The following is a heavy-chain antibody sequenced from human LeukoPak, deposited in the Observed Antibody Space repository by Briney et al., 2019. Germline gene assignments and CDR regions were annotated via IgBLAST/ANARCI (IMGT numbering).Heavy chain of an antibody. V-gene: IGHV4-59*01. D-gene: IGHD1-1*01. CDR3: ARHGTSGTNLNWFDP. CDR2: IYYSGST. Sequence: SETLSLTCTVSGGSISSFYWSWIRQPPGKGLEWMGYIYYSGSTHYNPSLKSRVTISVDTSKNQFSLKLSSVTAADTAVYYCARHGTSGTNLNWFDPWGQGTLVTVSS. CDR1: GGSISSFY. J-gene: IGHJ5*02.